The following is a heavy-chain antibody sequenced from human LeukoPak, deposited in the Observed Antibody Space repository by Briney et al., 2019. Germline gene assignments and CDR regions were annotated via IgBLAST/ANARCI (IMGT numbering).Heavy chain of an antibody. J-gene: IGHJ4*02. Sequence: HTGGSLRLSCSASGFTFSNYAMYWVRQAPGKGLESVSGISSNGGFTYYADSVKGRFTISRDNSKNTLYLQMSSLRPEDTAVYYCVKRGSGIYYTHWGQGTLVTVSS. V-gene: IGHV3-64D*09. CDR1: GFTFSNYA. CDR2: ISSNGGFT. CDR3: VKRGSGIYYTH. D-gene: IGHD3-10*01.